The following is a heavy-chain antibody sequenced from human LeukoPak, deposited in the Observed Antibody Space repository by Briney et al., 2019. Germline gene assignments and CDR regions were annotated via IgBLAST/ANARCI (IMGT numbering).Heavy chain of an antibody. D-gene: IGHD6-6*01. V-gene: IGHV3-48*04. J-gene: IGHJ3*02. CDR2: ITSSATT. CDR1: GFTFSSYA. Sequence: PGGSLRLSCAASGFTFSSYAMTWIRQAPGKGLEWVSYITSSATTYYADSVKGRFTISRDSAKTSLYLQMNSLRAEDTAVYYCARDLGPHSSSPNSGAFDIWGRGTMVTVSS. CDR3: ARDLGPHSSSPNSGAFDI.